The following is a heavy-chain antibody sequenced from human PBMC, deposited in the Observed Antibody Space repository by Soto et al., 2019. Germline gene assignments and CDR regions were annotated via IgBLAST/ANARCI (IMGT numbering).Heavy chain of an antibody. CDR2: IYYSGTT. CDR3: AREKSVVFVMAHPYWYFDL. CDR1: GGSINNGDYY. D-gene: IGHD2-21*01. V-gene: IGHV4-30-4*01. Sequence: QVQLQESGPGLVKSSQTLSLTCGVSGGSINNGDYYWSWIRQPPGKGLEWIGYIYYSGTTYFNPSLKSRLSMSLDTSKNQFSLKLTSVTAADTAVYYCAREKSVVFVMAHPYWYFDLWGRGTLVTVSS. J-gene: IGHJ2*01.